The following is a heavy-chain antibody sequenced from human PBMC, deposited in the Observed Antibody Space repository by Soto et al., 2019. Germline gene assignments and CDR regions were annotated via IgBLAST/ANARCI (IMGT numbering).Heavy chain of an antibody. V-gene: IGHV3-72*01. CDR1: GVTFSDHY. Sequence: PGGSLRLSCAASGVTFSDHYMDWVRQAPGKGLEWVGRTRNKANSYTTEYAASVKGRFTISRDDSKNSLYLQMNSLKTEDTAVYYCARVFLPKGYGSGSYYIDYWGQGTLVTVSS. D-gene: IGHD3-10*01. CDR2: TRNKANSYTT. J-gene: IGHJ4*02. CDR3: ARVFLPKGYGSGSYYIDY.